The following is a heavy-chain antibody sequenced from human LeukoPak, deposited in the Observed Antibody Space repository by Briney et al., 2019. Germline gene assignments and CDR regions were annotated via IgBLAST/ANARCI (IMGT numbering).Heavy chain of an antibody. CDR3: VRDRGDGYNQIDY. J-gene: IGHJ4*02. V-gene: IGHV3-30*04. CDR1: GFTFSSYG. CDR2: ISKDGSNE. D-gene: IGHD5-24*01. Sequence: GGSLRLSCAASGFTFSSYGLHWVRQAPGKGLECEAVISKDGSNEYYADPGKGRFTISRDNSKNTLYLQMNSLRTEDTAVYYCVRDRGDGYNQIDYWGQGTLVTVSS.